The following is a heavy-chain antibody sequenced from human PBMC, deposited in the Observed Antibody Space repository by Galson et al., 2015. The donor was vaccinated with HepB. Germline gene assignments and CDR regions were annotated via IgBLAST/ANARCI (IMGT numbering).Heavy chain of an antibody. V-gene: IGHV3-30*03. CDR2: IQSDGSQI. CDR3: ARDREYSSSFCDY. CDR1: GFTFINFG. J-gene: IGHJ4*02. D-gene: IGHD6-6*01. Sequence: SLRLSCAASGFTFINFGMHWVRQAPGKGLEWVAVIQSDGSQIYYADSVKGRFTISRDNSKNSLYLEMNSLRAEDTAVYYCARDREYSSSFCDYWGQGTLVTVSS.